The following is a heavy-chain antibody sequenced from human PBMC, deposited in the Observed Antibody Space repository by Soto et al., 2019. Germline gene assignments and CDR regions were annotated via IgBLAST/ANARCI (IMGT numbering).Heavy chain of an antibody. D-gene: IGHD4-17*01. CDR1: GYSISSSNW. J-gene: IGHJ5*02. Sequence: PSETLSLTCAVSGYSISSSNWWGWIRQPPGKGLEWIGYIYYSGTTYYNPSLKSRVTMSVDTSKNQFSLKLSSVTAADTAVYYCARRPPYGSWFDPWGQGTLVTVSS. CDR3: ARRPPYGSWFDP. V-gene: IGHV4-28*01. CDR2: IYYSGTT.